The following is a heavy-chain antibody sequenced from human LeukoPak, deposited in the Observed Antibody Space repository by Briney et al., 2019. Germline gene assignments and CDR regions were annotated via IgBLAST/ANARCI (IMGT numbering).Heavy chain of an antibody. J-gene: IGHJ4*02. D-gene: IGHD3-9*01. CDR3: AKDGVYFDWPPTYFDY. V-gene: IGHV3-48*03. Sequence: GGSLRLSCAASGFTFSSYEMNWVRQAPGKGLEWVSYISSSGSTIYYADSVKGRFTISRDNAKNSLYLQMNSLRAEDTAVYYCAKDGVYFDWPPTYFDYWGQGTLVTVSS. CDR1: GFTFSSYE. CDR2: ISSSGSTI.